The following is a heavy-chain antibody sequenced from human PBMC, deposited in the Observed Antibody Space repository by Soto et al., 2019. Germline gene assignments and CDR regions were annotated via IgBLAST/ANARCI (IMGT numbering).Heavy chain of an antibody. V-gene: IGHV1-24*01. CDR2: FDPEDGET. CDR1: GYTLTELS. D-gene: IGHD3-10*01. J-gene: IGHJ5*02. CDR3: ATLPSYGSGDPWFDP. Sequence: ASVKVSCKVSGYTLTELSMHWVRQAPGKGLEWMGGFDPEDGETIYAQKFQGRVTMTEDTSTDAAYMELSSLRSEDTAVYYCATLPSYGSGDPWFDPWGQGTLVTVS.